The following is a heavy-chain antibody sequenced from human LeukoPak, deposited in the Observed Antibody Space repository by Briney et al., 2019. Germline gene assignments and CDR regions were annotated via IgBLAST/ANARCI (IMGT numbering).Heavy chain of an antibody. Sequence: SETLSLTCTVSGGSISSSSYYWGWIRQPPGKGLEWIGSIYYSGSTYYNPSLKSRVTISVDTSKNQFSLKLSSVTAADTAVYYCARAESAGGAHYYYGLDVWGQGTAVTVSS. J-gene: IGHJ6*02. V-gene: IGHV4-39*07. CDR2: IYYSGST. CDR1: GGSISSSSYY. CDR3: ARAESAGGAHYYYGLDV. D-gene: IGHD6-13*01.